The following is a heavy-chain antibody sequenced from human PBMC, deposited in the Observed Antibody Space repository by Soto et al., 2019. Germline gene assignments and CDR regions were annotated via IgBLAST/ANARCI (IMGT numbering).Heavy chain of an antibody. CDR2: INPSGGST. J-gene: IGHJ4*02. Sequence: GASVKVSCKASGYTFTSYYMHWVRQAPGQRLDWMGIINPSGGSTSYAQKFQGRVTMTRDTSTSTVYMELSSLRSEDTAVYYCATSPKEYYYDSSGYSFHDYWGQGTLVTVSS. V-gene: IGHV1-46*01. CDR1: GYTFTSYY. CDR3: ATSPKEYYYDSSGYSFHDY. D-gene: IGHD3-22*01.